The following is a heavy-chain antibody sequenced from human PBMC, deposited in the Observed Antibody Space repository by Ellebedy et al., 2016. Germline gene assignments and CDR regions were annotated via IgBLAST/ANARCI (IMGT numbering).Heavy chain of an antibody. CDR3: VTPGGFVGAFSQ. Sequence: GGSLRLSCAASGFTVSNTYMGWVRQAPGKGLDWVSVIYVGGSTYYADSVKGRFIISRDNSKNTLFLQMNGLRAEDTAVYYCVTPGGFVGAFSQWGQGTLVTVSS. CDR2: IYVGGST. J-gene: IGHJ4*02. V-gene: IGHV3-53*01. D-gene: IGHD3-16*01. CDR1: GFTVSNTY.